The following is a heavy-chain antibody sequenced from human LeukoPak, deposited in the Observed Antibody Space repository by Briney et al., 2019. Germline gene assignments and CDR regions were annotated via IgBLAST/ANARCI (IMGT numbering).Heavy chain of an antibody. J-gene: IGHJ5*02. Sequence: SETLSLTCAVYGGSFSGYYWSWIRQPPGKGLEWIGEINHSGSTNYNPSLKSRVTISVDTSKNQFSLRLSSVTAADTAVYYCARLKAARRGLGASRPTWGQGTLVTVSS. CDR2: INHSGST. CDR3: ARLKAARRGLGASRPT. CDR1: GGSFSGYY. D-gene: IGHD6-6*01. V-gene: IGHV4-34*01.